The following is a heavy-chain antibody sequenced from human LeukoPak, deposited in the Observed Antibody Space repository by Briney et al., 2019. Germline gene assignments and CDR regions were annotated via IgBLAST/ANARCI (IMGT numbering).Heavy chain of an antibody. J-gene: IGHJ4*02. CDR2: IYYSGST. CDR1: GGSISSGDYY. Sequence: SETLSLTCTVSGGSISSGDYYWSWIRQHPGKGLEWIGYIYYSGSTYYNPSLKSRVTISVDTSKNQFSLKLSSVTAADTAVYYCARAYYYDSSGYYYRPEPRYYFDYWGQGTLVTVSS. CDR3: ARAYYYDSSGYYYRPEPRYYFDY. D-gene: IGHD3-22*01. V-gene: IGHV4-31*03.